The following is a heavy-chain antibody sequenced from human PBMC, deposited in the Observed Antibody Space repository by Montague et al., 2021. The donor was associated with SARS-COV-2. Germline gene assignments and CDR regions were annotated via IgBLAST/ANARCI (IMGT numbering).Heavy chain of an antibody. J-gene: IGHJ4*02. CDR1: GLSISSSY. Sequence: SETLSLTCTVSGLSISSSYWSWIRQAPGKGLEWIGYIYDSESTNYNPSLQSRVTISVDTSKNQFSLKLGSLTTADTAVYYCARDGNRWSALRYWGQGTLVTVSS. D-gene: IGHD2-15*01. CDR3: ARDGNRWSALRY. V-gene: IGHV4-59*01. CDR2: IYDSEST.